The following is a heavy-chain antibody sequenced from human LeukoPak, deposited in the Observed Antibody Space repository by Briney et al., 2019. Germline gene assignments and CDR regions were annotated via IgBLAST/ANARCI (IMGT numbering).Heavy chain of an antibody. J-gene: IGHJ6*03. CDR3: AKSLAACPYYMDV. CDR1: GVSISSGSYY. Sequence: PSETLSLTCTVSGVSISSGSYYWRWIRQPAGKGLEWIGEIYHSGSTNYNPSLKSRVTISVDKSKNQFSLKLSSVSAADTAVYYCAKSLAACPYYMDVWGKGTTVTVSS. CDR2: IYHSGST. D-gene: IGHD6-6*01. V-gene: IGHV4-61*05.